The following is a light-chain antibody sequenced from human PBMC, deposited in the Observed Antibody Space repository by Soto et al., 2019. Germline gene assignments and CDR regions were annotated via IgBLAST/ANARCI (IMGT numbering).Light chain of an antibody. CDR1: QSVSSN. Sequence: EIVMTQSPATLSVSPGERATLSCRASQSVSSNLAWYQQKPGQAPRLLIYGAYTRATGIPARFSGSGSRTEFTLTIGGLQSEDFAVYYCQQYNNWPGTFGQGTKLDI. J-gene: IGKJ1*01. CDR2: GAY. V-gene: IGKV3-15*01. CDR3: QQYNNWPGT.